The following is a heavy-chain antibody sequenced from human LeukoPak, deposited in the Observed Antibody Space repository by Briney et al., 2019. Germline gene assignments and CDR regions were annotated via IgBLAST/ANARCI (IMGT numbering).Heavy chain of an antibody. CDR2: IYASGNT. J-gene: IGHJ4*02. V-gene: IGHV4-4*07. Sequence: SETLSLACTVSGGSISSYYWSWVRQPAGKGLEWVGRIYASGNTNYNPSLKGRVTMTVDTSKNQFSLNLSSVTAADTAVYYCARGRGSSWYYFDSWGQGILVTVSS. CDR3: ARGRGSSWYYFDS. CDR1: GGSISSYY. D-gene: IGHD6-13*01.